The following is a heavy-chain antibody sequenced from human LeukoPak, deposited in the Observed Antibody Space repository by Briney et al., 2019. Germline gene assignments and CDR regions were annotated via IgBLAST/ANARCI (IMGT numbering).Heavy chain of an antibody. CDR3: ARLPGDYVITGRYYYYYYMDV. J-gene: IGHJ6*03. CDR2: IKQDGSEK. V-gene: IGHV3-7*03. Sequence: PGGSLRLSCAASGFTFSSYWMSWVRQAPGKGLEWVANIKQDGSEKYYVDSVKGRFTISRDNAKNSLYLQMNSLRSDDTAVYYCARLPGDYVITGRYYYYYYMDVWGKGATVTVSS. D-gene: IGHD4-17*01. CDR1: GFTFSSYW.